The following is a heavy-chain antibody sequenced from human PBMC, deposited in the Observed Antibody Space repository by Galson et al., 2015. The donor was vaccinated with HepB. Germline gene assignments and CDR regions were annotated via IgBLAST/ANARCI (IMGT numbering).Heavy chain of an antibody. CDR2: ISAYNGNT. J-gene: IGHJ3*02. CDR1: GYTFTSYG. D-gene: IGHD4-11*01. Sequence: SVKVSCKASGYTFTSYGISWVRQAPGQGLEWMGWISAYNGNTNYAQKLQGRVTMTTDTSTSTAYMELRSLRSDDTAVYYCAAEPIYSNYVFEGAFDIWGQGTMVTVSS. V-gene: IGHV1-18*01. CDR3: AAEPIYSNYVFEGAFDI.